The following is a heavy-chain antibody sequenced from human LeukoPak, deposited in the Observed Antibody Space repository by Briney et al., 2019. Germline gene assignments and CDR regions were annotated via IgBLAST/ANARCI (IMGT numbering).Heavy chain of an antibody. CDR2: ISGSGGST. D-gene: IGHD6-13*01. CDR3: AKGSASSSWYPYYFDH. CDR1: GFTFSSYA. J-gene: IGHJ4*02. V-gene: IGHV3-23*01. Sequence: GGSLRLSCAASGFTFSSYAMSWVRQAPGKGLEWVSAISGSGGSTYYADSVKGRFTISRDNSKNTLYLQMNSLRAEDTAVYYCAKGSASSSWYPYYFDHWGQGTLVTVSS.